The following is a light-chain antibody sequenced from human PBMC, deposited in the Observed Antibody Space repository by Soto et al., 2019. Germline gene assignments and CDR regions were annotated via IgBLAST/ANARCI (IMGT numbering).Light chain of an antibody. CDR1: QGISSA. Sequence: AIQLTQSPSSLSASVGDRVTSTCRASQGISSALAWYQQKPGKAPKLLIYDASSLESRVPSRFSGSGSGTDFTLTISSLQPEDFATYYCQQFNSYPITFGQGIRLEIQ. CDR2: DAS. V-gene: IGKV1-13*02. J-gene: IGKJ5*01. CDR3: QQFNSYPIT.